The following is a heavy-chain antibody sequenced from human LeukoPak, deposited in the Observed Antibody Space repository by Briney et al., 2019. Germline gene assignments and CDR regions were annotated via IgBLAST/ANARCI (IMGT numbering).Heavy chain of an antibody. V-gene: IGHV4-39*01. J-gene: IGHJ5*02. CDR1: GGSISSSSYY. Sequence: SETLSLTCTVSGGSISSSSYYWGWIRQPPGKGLEWIGSIYYSGSTYYNPSLKSRVTISVDTSKNQFSLKLSSVTAADTAVYYCARRHSSGWYSWGNNWFDPCGQGTLVTVSS. D-gene: IGHD6-19*01. CDR2: IYYSGST. CDR3: ARRHSSGWYSWGNNWFDP.